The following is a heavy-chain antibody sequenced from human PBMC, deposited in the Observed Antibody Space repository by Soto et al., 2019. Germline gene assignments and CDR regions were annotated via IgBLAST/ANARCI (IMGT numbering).Heavy chain of an antibody. CDR1: GYSFTNSW. V-gene: IGHV5-51*01. CDR2: IFPGDSDT. D-gene: IGHD7-27*01. J-gene: IGHJ4*02. CDR3: VRNSNWGLGNFDY. Sequence: GESLKISCTGSGYSFTNSWIGWVRQMPGKGLEWMGIIFPGDSDTRYSPSFQGQVTISVDKSISTVYLQWSSLKASDTAMYYCVRNSNWGLGNFDYWAQGTLVTVSS.